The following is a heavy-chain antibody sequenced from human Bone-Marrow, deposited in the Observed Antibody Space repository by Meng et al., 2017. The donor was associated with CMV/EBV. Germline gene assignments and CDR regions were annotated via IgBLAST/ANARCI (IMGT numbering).Heavy chain of an antibody. J-gene: IGHJ6*02. V-gene: IGHV1-46*01. CDR3: ARDLIVVVPAAIPRYYYYGMDV. D-gene: IGHD2-2*02. Sequence: ASVKVSCKASGYTFTSYYMHWVRQAPGQGLEWMGLINPSGGSTSYAQKFQGRVTMTRDTSTSTVYMELSSLRPEDTAVYYCARDLIVVVPAAIPRYYYYGMDVWGQGTTVTVSS. CDR2: INPSGGST. CDR1: GYTFTSYY.